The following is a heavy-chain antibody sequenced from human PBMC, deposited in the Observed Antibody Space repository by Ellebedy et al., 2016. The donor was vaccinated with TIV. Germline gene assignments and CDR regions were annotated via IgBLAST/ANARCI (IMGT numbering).Heavy chain of an antibody. D-gene: IGHD3-3*01. Sequence: PGGSLRLSCAAWGFSFSNFWMSWVRQDPGKGLEWVAHIKTDGSETYYVDSVKGRFTISRENAKNALFLQMDGLRVDDSAVYYCVGFGVFNLWGQGAPVTVSS. V-gene: IGHV3-7*01. CDR1: GFSFSNFW. J-gene: IGHJ5*02. CDR2: IKTDGSET. CDR3: VGFGVFNL.